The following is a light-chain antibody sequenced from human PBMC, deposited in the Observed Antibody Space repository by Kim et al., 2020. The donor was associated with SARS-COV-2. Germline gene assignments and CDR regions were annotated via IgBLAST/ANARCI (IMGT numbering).Light chain of an antibody. CDR2: DAS. CDR1: QDISNY. V-gene: IGKV1-33*01. J-gene: IGKJ3*01. CDR3: QQYDNLPGFT. Sequence: SVGDRVTITCQASQDISNYLNWYQQKPGKAPKLLIYDASNLETGVPSRFSGSGSGTDFTFTISSLQPEDIATYYCQQYDNLPGFTFGPGTKVDIK.